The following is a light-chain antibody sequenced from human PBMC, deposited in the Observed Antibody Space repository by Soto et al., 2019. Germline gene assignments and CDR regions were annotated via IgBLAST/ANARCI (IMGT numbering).Light chain of an antibody. CDR2: GAS. J-gene: IGKJ2*01. V-gene: IGKV3-20*01. Sequence: EIVLTQSPGTLSLSPGERATLSCRASQSVSSSYLAWYQQKPGQAPRLLIYGASNRATGIPDRFSGSGSGTDFTLTISRLEPEDFAVYYCQQYGSSPYTFGQGTKFEIK. CDR1: QSVSSSY. CDR3: QQYGSSPYT.